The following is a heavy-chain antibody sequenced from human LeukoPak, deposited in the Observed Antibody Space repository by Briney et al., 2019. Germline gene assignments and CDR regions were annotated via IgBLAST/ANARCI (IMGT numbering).Heavy chain of an antibody. J-gene: IGHJ4*02. CDR3: ARAITTAAGF. V-gene: IGHV3-7*04. D-gene: IGHD6-13*01. CDR2: LNEVGSAK. Sequence: GGSLRLFCTASGFTFSNYWMIWVRQAPGKGREWVASLNEVGSAKYYVDSLKGRVTISRDNAKNSLYLQMNSLRAEDTGVYYCARAITTAAGFWGQGTLVTVSS. CDR1: GFTFSNYW.